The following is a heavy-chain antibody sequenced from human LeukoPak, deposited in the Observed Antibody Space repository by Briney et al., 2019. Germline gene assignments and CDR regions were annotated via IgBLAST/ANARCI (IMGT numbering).Heavy chain of an antibody. CDR1: GFTFSSYA. V-gene: IGHV3-30-3*01. D-gene: IGHD6-6*01. Sequence: GRSLRLSCAASGFTFSSYAMHWVRQAPGKGLEWVAVISYDGSNKYYADSVKGRFTISRDNSKNTLYLQMNSLRAEDTAVYYCARGLGYSSSSGADYWGQGTLVTVSS. CDR2: ISYDGSNK. CDR3: ARGLGYSSSSGADY. J-gene: IGHJ4*02.